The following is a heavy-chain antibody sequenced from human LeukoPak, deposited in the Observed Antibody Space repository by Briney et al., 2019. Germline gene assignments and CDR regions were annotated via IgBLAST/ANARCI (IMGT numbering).Heavy chain of an antibody. CDR3: ARDEEQQPDY. V-gene: IGHV3-30-3*01. D-gene: IGHD6-13*01. J-gene: IGHJ4*02. CDR1: GFTFSSYA. CDR2: ISYDGSNK. Sequence: GGSLRLSCVASGFTFSSYAMHWVRQAPGKGLEWVAVISYDGSNKYYADSVKGRFTISRDNSKNTLYLQMNSLRAEDTAVYYCARDEEQQPDYWGQGTLVTVSS.